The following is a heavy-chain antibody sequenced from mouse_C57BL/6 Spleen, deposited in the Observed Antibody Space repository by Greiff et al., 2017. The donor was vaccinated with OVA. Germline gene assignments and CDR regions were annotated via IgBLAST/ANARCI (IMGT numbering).Heavy chain of an antibody. Sequence: LVESGAELVRPGASVTLSCKASGYTFTAYEMHWVKQTPVHGLEWIGAIDPETGGTAYNQKFKSKAILTADKSSSTAYMELRSLTSEDSAVYYCTRSWGYWGQGTTLTVSS. J-gene: IGHJ2*01. D-gene: IGHD4-1*01. CDR3: TRSWGY. CDR1: GYTFTAYE. V-gene: IGHV1-15*01. CDR2: IDPETGGT.